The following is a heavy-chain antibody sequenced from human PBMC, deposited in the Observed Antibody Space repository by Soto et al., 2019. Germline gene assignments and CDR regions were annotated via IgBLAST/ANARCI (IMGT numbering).Heavy chain of an antibody. CDR1: GYTFTSYD. CDR3: ARLYCSSTSCYPFWFDP. Sequence: GASVKVSCKASGYTFTSYDINWVRQATGQGLEWMGWVNPNSGNTGYAQKFQGRVTMTRNTSISTAYMELSSLRSEDTAVYYCARLYCSSTSCYPFWFDPWGQGTLVTVSS. D-gene: IGHD2-2*01. CDR2: VNPNSGNT. V-gene: IGHV1-8*01. J-gene: IGHJ5*02.